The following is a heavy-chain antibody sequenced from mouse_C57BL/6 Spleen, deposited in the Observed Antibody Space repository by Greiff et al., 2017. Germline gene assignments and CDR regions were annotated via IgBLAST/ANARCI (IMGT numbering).Heavy chain of an antibody. CDR3: ARGRGLYGYDDY. Sequence: QVQLQQPGAELVKPGASVKMSCKASGYTFTSYWITWVKQRPGQGLEWIGDIYPGSGSTNFNEKFKSKATLTVDTSSSTAYMQLSSLTSEDSAVYYCARGRGLYGYDDYWGQGTTLTVSS. V-gene: IGHV1-55*01. J-gene: IGHJ2*01. CDR1: GYTFTSYW. CDR2: IYPGSGST. D-gene: IGHD2-2*01.